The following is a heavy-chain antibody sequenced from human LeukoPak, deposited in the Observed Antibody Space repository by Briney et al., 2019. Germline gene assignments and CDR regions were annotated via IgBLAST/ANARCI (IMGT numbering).Heavy chain of an antibody. D-gene: IGHD3-9*01. J-gene: IGHJ4*02. CDR1: GGSISSGGYY. CDR2: IYYSGST. V-gene: IGHV4-31*03. Sequence: SETLSLTCTVSGGSISSGGYYWSWLRQHPGTGLEWIGYIYYSGSTYYNPSLKSRVTISVDTSKNQFSLKLSSVTAADTAVYYCARIYYDILTGYVTFDYWGQGTLVTVSS. CDR3: ARIYYDILTGYVTFDY.